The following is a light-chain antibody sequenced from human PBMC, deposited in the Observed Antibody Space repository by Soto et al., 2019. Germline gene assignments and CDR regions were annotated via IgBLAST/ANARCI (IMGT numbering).Light chain of an antibody. CDR1: QGISSY. CDR2: AAS. V-gene: IGKV1-8*01. Sequence: AIRMTQSPSSFSASTGDRVTITCRASQGISSYLAWYQQKPGKAPKLLIYAASTLQSGVPSRFSSSGSGTDFTLTISCLQSEDFATYYCQQYYSYLPLTFGGGTKVDIK. J-gene: IGKJ4*01. CDR3: QQYYSYLPLT.